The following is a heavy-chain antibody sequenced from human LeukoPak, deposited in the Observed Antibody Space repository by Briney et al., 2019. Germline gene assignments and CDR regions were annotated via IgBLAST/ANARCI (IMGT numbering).Heavy chain of an antibody. Sequence: PGRSLRLSCAASGFTFSSYAMHWVRQAPGKGLEWVAVISYDGSNKYYADSVKGRFTISRDNSKNTLYLQMNSLKAKDTAVYYCARDMGHIVVVTAPKGFDYWGQGTLVTVSS. CDR3: ARDMGHIVVVTAPKGFDY. D-gene: IGHD2-21*02. CDR1: GFTFSSYA. CDR2: ISYDGSNK. V-gene: IGHV3-30-3*01. J-gene: IGHJ4*02.